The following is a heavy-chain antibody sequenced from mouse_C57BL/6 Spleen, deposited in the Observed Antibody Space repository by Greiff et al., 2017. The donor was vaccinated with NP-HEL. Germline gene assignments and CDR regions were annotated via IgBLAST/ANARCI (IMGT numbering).Heavy chain of an antibody. CDR2: IRNKANNHAT. CDR1: GFTFSDAW. CDR3: TGGITAVVATDWYFDV. J-gene: IGHJ1*03. D-gene: IGHD1-1*01. V-gene: IGHV6-6*01. Sequence: EVQLVESGGGLVQPGGSMKLSCAASGFTFSDAWMDWVRQSPEKGLEWVAEIRNKANNHATYYAESVKGRFTISRDDSKSSVYLQMNSLRAEDTGIYYGTGGITAVVATDWYFDVWGTGTTVTVSS.